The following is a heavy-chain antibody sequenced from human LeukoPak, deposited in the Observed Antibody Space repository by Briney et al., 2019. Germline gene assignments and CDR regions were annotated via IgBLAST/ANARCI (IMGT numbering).Heavy chain of an antibody. Sequence: SETLSLTCAVYGGSFSGYYWSWIRQPPGKGLEWIAEINHSESTNYNPSLKSRVTISVDTSKNQFSLHLSSVTAADTAVYYFARQVIPGWFDPWGQGTLVTVSS. CDR3: ARQVIPGWFDP. J-gene: IGHJ5*02. CDR1: GGSFSGYY. V-gene: IGHV4-34*01. CDR2: INHSEST. D-gene: IGHD2-21*01.